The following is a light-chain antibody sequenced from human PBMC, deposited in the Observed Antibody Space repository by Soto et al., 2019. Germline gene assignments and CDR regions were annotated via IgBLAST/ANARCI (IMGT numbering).Light chain of an antibody. V-gene: IGLV1-40*01. CDR3: QSYDSSLSAVV. Sequence: QSVLTQPPSVSGAPGQRVTISCTGSISNIGAGFDVHWYHQLPGTAPKLLIYGNTKRPSGVPDRFSGSKSGTSASLAITGLQAEDEADYYCQSYDSSLSAVVFGGGTKLTVL. CDR2: GNT. CDR1: ISNIGAGFD. J-gene: IGLJ2*01.